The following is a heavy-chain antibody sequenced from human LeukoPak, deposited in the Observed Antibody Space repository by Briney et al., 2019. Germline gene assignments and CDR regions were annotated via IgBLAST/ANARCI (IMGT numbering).Heavy chain of an antibody. V-gene: IGHV1-2*02. CDR2: INPHTGAA. D-gene: IGHD3-3*01. J-gene: IGHJ4*02. Sequence: ASVKISCKVSLYTFIEYYIHWVRQAPGQGLEWMGLINPHTGAANYSQKFQGRVTMTRDTSISTAYMHLTRLKFDDTAVYYCARGKSGYSPWGQGTPVTVSS. CDR1: LYTFIEYY. CDR3: ARGKSGYSP.